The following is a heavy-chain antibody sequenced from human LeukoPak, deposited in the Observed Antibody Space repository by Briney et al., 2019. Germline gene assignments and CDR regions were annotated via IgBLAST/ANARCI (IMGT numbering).Heavy chain of an antibody. V-gene: IGHV3-21*01. CDR1: GFTGFTFSKNT. J-gene: IGHJ4*02. Sequence: PGRSLRLSCAVTGFTGFTFSKNTMNWVRQAPGKGLEWVSSITSSGNYTYYAASVKGRFTISRDNAKNALFLQMNSLRAEDTAVYYCAHAYGDTDYWGQGTLVTVSS. D-gene: IGHD4-17*01. CDR2: ITSSGNYT. CDR3: AHAYGDTDY.